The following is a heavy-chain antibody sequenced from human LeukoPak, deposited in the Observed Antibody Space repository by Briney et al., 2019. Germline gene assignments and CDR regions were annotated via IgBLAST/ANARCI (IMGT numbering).Heavy chain of an antibody. Sequence: GRSLRPSCAASGFTFSSYAMHWVRQAPGKGLEWVAVISYDGSNKYYADSVKGRFTISRDNSKNTLYLQMNSLRAEDTAVYYCARDSGPMVRGVQLDYWGQGTLVTVSS. J-gene: IGHJ4*02. CDR1: GFTFSSYA. D-gene: IGHD3-10*01. V-gene: IGHV3-30*04. CDR3: ARDSGPMVRGVQLDY. CDR2: ISYDGSNK.